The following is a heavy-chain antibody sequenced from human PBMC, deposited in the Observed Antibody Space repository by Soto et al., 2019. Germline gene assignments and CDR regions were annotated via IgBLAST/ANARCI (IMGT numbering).Heavy chain of an antibody. D-gene: IGHD3-22*01. Sequence: SGPTLVNPTQTLTLTCTFSGFSLPPSGMCVSWIPQPPGKALEWLALIDWDDDKYYSTSLKTRLTISKDTSKNQVVLTMTNMDPVDTATYYCARLFYEDYYYYYGMDVWGQGTTVTVSS. CDR2: IDWDDDK. CDR1: GFSLPPSGMC. J-gene: IGHJ6*02. CDR3: ARLFYEDYYYYYGMDV. V-gene: IGHV2-70*01.